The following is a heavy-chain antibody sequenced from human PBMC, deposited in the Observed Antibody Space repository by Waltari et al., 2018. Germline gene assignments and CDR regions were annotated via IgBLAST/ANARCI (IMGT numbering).Heavy chain of an antibody. J-gene: IGHJ4*02. CDR2: IERGGGRA. CDR1: GFTFTRHL. CDR3: VRDFEGHWTFDY. Sequence: QVQLVQSGPEVKEPGASVKVSCTASGFTFTRHLMHWLRQAPGQGLEWRGKIERGGGRATFAQKFQGRVSMTRDTSTTTVYMELGSLTSEDTAIYYCVRDFEGHWTFDYLGQGTLVTVST. V-gene: IGHV1-46*01. D-gene: IGHD1-1*01.